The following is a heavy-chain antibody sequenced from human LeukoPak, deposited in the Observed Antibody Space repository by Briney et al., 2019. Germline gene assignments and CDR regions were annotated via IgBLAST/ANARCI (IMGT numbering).Heavy chain of an antibody. CDR3: ARDGFVGAADY. V-gene: IGHV3-21*01. CDR1: GFTFSSYS. Sequence: PGGSLRLSCGASGFTFSSYSMNWVRQAPGKGLEWVSSISSGSDYIYYADSVKGRFTISRDNAKNSLFLQMNSLRVEDTAVFYCARDGFVGAADYWGQGTLVTVSS. CDR2: ISSGSDYI. D-gene: IGHD6-13*01. J-gene: IGHJ4*02.